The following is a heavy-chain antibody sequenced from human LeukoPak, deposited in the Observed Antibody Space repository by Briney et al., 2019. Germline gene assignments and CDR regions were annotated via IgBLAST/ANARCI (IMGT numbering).Heavy chain of an antibody. CDR2: IIPIFDTA. CDR3: ARLRGDSSGWPGPFDP. J-gene: IGHJ5*02. CDR1: AGTFSSYA. V-gene: IGHV1-69*13. D-gene: IGHD6-19*01. Sequence: SVKVSCHASAGTFSSYAVSWVRQPPGQGLEWMGGIIPIFDTANYAQKFQGRGTMTADESTSPAYIEPGSLRSTHTALYYWARLRGDSSGWPGPFDPWGQGTLVTVSS.